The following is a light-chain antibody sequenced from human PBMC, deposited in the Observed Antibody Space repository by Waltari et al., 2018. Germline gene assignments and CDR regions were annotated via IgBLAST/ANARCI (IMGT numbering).Light chain of an antibody. CDR2: GAA. CDR1: QSVNSN. V-gene: IGKV3-15*01. Sequence: EIVMTQSPATLSVSPGERATLSCRASQSVNSNLAWYQQKPGQAPRLLIYGAATRATGIPARFSGSGSGTEFTLTISSLQSEDFAVYYCQQYNNWPRGTFGQGTKVEIK. CDR3: QQYNNWPRGT. J-gene: IGKJ1*01.